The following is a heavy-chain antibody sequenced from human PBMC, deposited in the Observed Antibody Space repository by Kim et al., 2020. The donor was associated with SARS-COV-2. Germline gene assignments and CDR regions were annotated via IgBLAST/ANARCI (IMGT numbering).Heavy chain of an antibody. Sequence: SETLSLTCTVSGGSISSYYWSWIRQPPGKGLEWIGYIYYSGSTNYNPSLKSRVTISVDTSKNQFSLKLSSVTAADTAVYYCARDHQAPNYYDSSGYDVWGQGTTVTVSS. D-gene: IGHD3-22*01. CDR1: GGSISSYY. J-gene: IGHJ6*02. CDR2: IYYSGST. CDR3: ARDHQAPNYYDSSGYDV. V-gene: IGHV4-59*13.